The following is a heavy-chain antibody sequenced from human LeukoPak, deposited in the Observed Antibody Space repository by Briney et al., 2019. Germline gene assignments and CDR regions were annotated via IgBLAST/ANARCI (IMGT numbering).Heavy chain of an antibody. CDR3: ARSSWLANDAFDI. J-gene: IGHJ3*02. CDR1: GFTFSSYG. V-gene: IGHV3-30*03. CDR2: ISYDGSNK. D-gene: IGHD6-19*01. Sequence: GGSLRLSCAASGFTFSSYGMHWVRQAPGKGLEWVAVISYDGSNKYYADSVKGRFTISRDNSKNTLYLQMNSLRAEDTAVYYCARSSWLANDAFDIWGQGTMVTVSP.